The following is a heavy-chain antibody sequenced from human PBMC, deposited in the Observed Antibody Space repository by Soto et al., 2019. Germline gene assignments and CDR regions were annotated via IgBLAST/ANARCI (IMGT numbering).Heavy chain of an antibody. CDR3: ARQEEYNYGLSYFEY. V-gene: IGHV4-39*01. Sequence: PSETLSLTCTVSGGSISSSNYYWGWIRQPPGKGLEWIASIYYGGSTYYNPSLKSRVTISVDTSKNQFSLKLSSVTAADTAVYYCARQEEYNYGLSYFEYWGQGTLVTVSS. J-gene: IGHJ4*02. D-gene: IGHD5-18*01. CDR1: GGSISSSNYY. CDR2: IYYGGST.